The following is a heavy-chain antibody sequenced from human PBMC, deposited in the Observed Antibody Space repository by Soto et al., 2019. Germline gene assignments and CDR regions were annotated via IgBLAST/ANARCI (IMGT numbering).Heavy chain of an antibody. V-gene: IGHV4-39*01. CDR1: GGSISSSSYY. J-gene: IGHJ5*02. Sequence: QLQLQESDPGLVKPSETLSLTCTVSGGSISSSSYYWGWIRQPPGKGLEWIGNIYYSGSTYYNPSLKSRVTISVDTSKNQFSLKLSSVTAADTAVYYCANIVGAYGWFDPWGQGTLVTVSS. CDR3: ANIVGAYGWFDP. D-gene: IGHD1-26*01. CDR2: IYYSGST.